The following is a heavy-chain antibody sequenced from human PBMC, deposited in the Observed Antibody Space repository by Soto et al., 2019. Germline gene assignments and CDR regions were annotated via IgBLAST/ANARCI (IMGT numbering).Heavy chain of an antibody. D-gene: IGHD6-19*01. CDR2: INGDGSST. J-gene: IGHJ4*02. CDR1: GGTSGGYW. Sequence: GGSLRLCCAAAGGTSGGYWMHWVRQAPGKRLEWVSAINGDGSSTYYADSVKGRFTISRDNSKNTLYLQMNSLRAEDTAVYYCAKSLPSYSSGWYRPYFDYWGQGTLVTVSS. CDR3: AKSLPSYSSGWYRPYFDY. V-gene: IGHV3-23*01.